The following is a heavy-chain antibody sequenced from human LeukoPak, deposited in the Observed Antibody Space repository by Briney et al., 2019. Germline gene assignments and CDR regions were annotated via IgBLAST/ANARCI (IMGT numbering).Heavy chain of an antibody. CDR3: ARRLVGATTIRDY. D-gene: IGHD1-26*01. J-gene: IGHJ4*02. CDR2: IYYSGST. CDR1: GGSISSSIYY. V-gene: IGHV4-39*01. Sequence: PSETLSLTSTVSGGSISSSIYYWGWIRQPPGKGLEWIGSIYYSGSTYYNPSLKSRVTISVDTSKNQFSLKLSSVTAADTAVYYCARRLVGATTIRDYWGQGTLVTVSS.